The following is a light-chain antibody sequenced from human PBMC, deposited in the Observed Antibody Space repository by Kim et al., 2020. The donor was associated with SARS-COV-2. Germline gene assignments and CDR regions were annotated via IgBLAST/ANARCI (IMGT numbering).Light chain of an antibody. Sequence: GQTVTISCSASSSNIGSNTASWYQQVPGTAPKLLIYYDKERPSGVPDRFSGSKSGTSASLAITGLQSGDEADYYCAAWDDIQSGPVFGGGTKVTVL. CDR1: SSNIGSNT. CDR3: AAWDDIQSGPV. CDR2: YDK. V-gene: IGLV1-44*01. J-gene: IGLJ2*01.